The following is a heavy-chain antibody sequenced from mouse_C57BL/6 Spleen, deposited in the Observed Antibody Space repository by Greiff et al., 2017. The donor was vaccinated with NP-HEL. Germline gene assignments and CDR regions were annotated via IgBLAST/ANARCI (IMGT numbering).Heavy chain of an antibody. Sequence: VQLQQSGAELAKPGASVKLSCKASGYTFTSYWMHWVKQRPGQGLEWIGYINPSSGYTKYNQKFKDKATLTADKSSSTAYMQLSSLTYEDSAVYYCARVTTVVGGYFDYWGQGATLTVSS. D-gene: IGHD1-1*01. J-gene: IGHJ2*01. CDR1: GYTFTSYW. V-gene: IGHV1-7*01. CDR2: INPSSGYT. CDR3: ARVTTVVGGYFDY.